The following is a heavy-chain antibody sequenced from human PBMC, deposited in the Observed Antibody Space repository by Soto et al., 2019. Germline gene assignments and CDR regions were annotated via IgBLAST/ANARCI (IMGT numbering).Heavy chain of an antibody. CDR3: ARWRDYYDSSGHDY. V-gene: IGHV1-3*01. CDR1: GYTFTSYA. CDR2: INAGNGNT. D-gene: IGHD3-22*01. Sequence: AASVKVSCKASGYTFTSYAMHWVRQAPGQRLEWMGWINAGNGNTKYSQKFQGRVTITRDTSASTAYMELSSLRSEDTAVYYCARWRDYYDSSGHDYWGQGTLVTVSS. J-gene: IGHJ4*02.